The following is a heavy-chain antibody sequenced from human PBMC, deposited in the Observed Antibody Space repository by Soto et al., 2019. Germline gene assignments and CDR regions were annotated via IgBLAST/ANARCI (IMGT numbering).Heavy chain of an antibody. D-gene: IGHD5-12*01. CDR3: ARLYSGYDRAYYYYGMDV. CDR2: IIPIFGTA. J-gene: IGHJ6*02. V-gene: IGHV1-69*13. CDR1: GGTFSSYA. Sequence: ASVKVSCKASGGTFSSYAISWVRQAPGQGLEWMGGIIPIFGTANYAQKFQGRVTITADESTSTAYMELSSLRSEDTAVYYCARLYSGYDRAYYYYGMDVRGQGTTVTVSS.